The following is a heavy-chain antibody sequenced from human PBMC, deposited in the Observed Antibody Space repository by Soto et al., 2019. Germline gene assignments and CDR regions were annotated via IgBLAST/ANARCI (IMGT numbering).Heavy chain of an antibody. V-gene: IGHV3-23*01. D-gene: IGHD2-8*01. CDR3: AKGTNGPHRYYYYYMDV. CDR1: GFTFSSYA. CDR2: ISGSGGST. J-gene: IGHJ6*03. Sequence: PGGSLRLSCAASGFTFSSYAMSWVRPAPGKGLEWVSAISGSGGSTYYADSVKGRFTISRDNSKNTLYLQMNSLRAEDTAVYYCAKGTNGPHRYYYYYMDVWGKGTTVTVSS.